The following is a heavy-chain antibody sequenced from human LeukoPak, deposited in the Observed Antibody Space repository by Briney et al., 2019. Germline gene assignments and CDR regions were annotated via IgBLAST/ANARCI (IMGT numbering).Heavy chain of an antibody. V-gene: IGHV4-59*01. D-gene: IGHD6-19*01. CDR3: ARSRSRTYSSGWELDC. J-gene: IGHJ4*02. Sequence: SETLSLTCSVSGGSISSYFWSWIRQPPGKGLEWIGYIYYSGSTNYNPSLKSRVTISVDTSKNQFSLKLSSVTAADTAVYYCARSRSRTYSSGWELDCWGQGALVTVSS. CDR1: GGSISSYF. CDR2: IYYSGST.